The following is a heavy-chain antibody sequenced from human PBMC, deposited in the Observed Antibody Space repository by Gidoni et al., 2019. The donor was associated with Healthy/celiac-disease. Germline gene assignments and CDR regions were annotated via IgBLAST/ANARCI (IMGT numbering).Heavy chain of an antibody. D-gene: IGHD6-19*01. J-gene: IGHJ4*02. Sequence: VPLLESEGSLVQHGGSLRLSCAASGFTFSSYAMSWVRQAPGTGLEWVSAISGSGGSTYYADSVKCRFTISRDNSKNTLYLQMNSLRAEDTAVYYCAKVASSGFDYWGQGTLVTVSS. CDR1: GFTFSSYA. CDR2: ISGSGGST. V-gene: IGHV3-23*01. CDR3: AKVASSGFDY.